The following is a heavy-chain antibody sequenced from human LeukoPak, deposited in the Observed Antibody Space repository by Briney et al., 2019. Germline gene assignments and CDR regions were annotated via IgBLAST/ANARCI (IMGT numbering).Heavy chain of an antibody. V-gene: IGHV4-34*01. D-gene: IGHD6-13*01. CDR2: INHSGST. CDR3: ARGRVSSSFGPIDY. CDR1: GGSFSGYY. Sequence: SETLSLTCAVYGGSFSGYYWSWIRQPPGKWLEWIGEINHSGSTNYNPSLKSRVTISVDTSKNQFSLKLSSVTAADTAVYYCARGRVSSSFGPIDYWGQGTLSPSPQ. J-gene: IGHJ4*02.